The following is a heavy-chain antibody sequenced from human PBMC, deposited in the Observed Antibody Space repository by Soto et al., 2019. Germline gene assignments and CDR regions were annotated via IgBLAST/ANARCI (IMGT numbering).Heavy chain of an antibody. CDR1: GGSISSGGYY. D-gene: IGHD4-17*01. CDR3: ASALGLPRCMDV. Sequence: QVQLQESGPGLVKPSQTLSLTCTVSGGSISSGGYYWSWIRQHPGKGLEWIGYIYYSGSTYYNPSLQSRXXLXVXXSKNQFSLKLSSVTAADTAVYYCASALGLPRCMDVWGQGTTVTVSS. CDR2: IYYSGST. J-gene: IGHJ6*02. V-gene: IGHV4-31*03.